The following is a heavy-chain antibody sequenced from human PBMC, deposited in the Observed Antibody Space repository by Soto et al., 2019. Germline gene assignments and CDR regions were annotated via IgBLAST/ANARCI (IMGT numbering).Heavy chain of an antibody. CDR1: GFTVTEIY. V-gene: IGHV3-66*01. J-gene: IGHJ3*02. Sequence: EVQLVESGGGLVQPGGSLRLSCVASGFTVTEIYMNWVRQAPGKGLEWVSVIYNEFTDYADSVRGRFSISTDSSKNALYLKINSLRAEDSAVYYCVREPRYCSVGSCSIMGDAFDIWGQGTMVTVSS. CDR2: IYNEFT. D-gene: IGHD2-15*01. CDR3: VREPRYCSVGSCSIMGDAFDI.